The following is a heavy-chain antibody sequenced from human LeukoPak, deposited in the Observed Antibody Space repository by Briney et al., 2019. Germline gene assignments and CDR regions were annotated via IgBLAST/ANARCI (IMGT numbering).Heavy chain of an antibody. V-gene: IGHV3-23*01. D-gene: IGHD3-16*02. CDR2: ISGSGGST. Sequence: GGSLRLSCAASGFTFNSYAMSWLRQAPGKGLEWASAISGSGGSTYYADSVKGRFPISRDNSKNTLYLQMNSLRAEDTAVYYCARVPYDYVWGSYRPSYYFDYWGQGTLVTVSS. CDR3: ARVPYDYVWGSYRPSYYFDY. CDR1: GFTFNSYA. J-gene: IGHJ4*02.